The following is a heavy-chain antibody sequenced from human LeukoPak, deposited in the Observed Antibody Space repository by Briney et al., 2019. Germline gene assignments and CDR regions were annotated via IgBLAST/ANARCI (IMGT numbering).Heavy chain of an antibody. D-gene: IGHD3-22*01. CDR2: LSYDGRKT. CDR3: AKDVGGGYTFHYFDH. Sequence: PGGSLRLSCTASGFTFSTFGMNWVRQAPGKGLEWVAVLSYDGRKTYYADSVKGRFTMSRDNSKNTVFLQMNSLRAEDTTVYYCAKDVGGGYTFHYFDHWGQGTLVTVSS. V-gene: IGHV3-30*18. J-gene: IGHJ4*02. CDR1: GFTFSTFG.